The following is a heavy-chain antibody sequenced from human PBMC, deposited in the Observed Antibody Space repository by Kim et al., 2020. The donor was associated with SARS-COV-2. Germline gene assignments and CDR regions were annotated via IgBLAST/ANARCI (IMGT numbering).Heavy chain of an antibody. CDR1: GDPLDSGGYY. D-gene: IGHD1-26*01. Sequence: SETLSLTCTVSGDPLDSGGYYWTWIRQRPGKGLEWIGNIFYSGSTHYNPSLKGRTTILVDTSKNEFSLKLNSVTAADTAVYYCARDRVYYGGLGGFDPWGQGTRVTVSS. V-gene: IGHV4-31*03. CDR3: ARDRVYYGGLGGFDP. J-gene: IGHJ5*02. CDR2: IFYSGST.